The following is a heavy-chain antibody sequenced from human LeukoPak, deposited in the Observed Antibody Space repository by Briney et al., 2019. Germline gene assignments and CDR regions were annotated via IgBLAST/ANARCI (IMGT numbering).Heavy chain of an antibody. CDR3: ARVVTMVRGKLKDFDY. CDR2: ISAYNGNT. Sequence: ASVKVSCKASGYTFTGFGISWGRQAPGQGLEWMGWISAYNGNTNYAQKLQGRVTMTTDTSTSTAYMELRSLRSDDTAVYYCARVVTMVRGKLKDFDYWGQGTLVTVSS. V-gene: IGHV1-18*01. J-gene: IGHJ4*02. CDR1: GYTFTGFG. D-gene: IGHD3-10*01.